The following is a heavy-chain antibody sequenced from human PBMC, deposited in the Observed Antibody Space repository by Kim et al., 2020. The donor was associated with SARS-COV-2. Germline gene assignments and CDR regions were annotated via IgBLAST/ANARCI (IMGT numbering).Heavy chain of an antibody. J-gene: IGHJ6*02. V-gene: IGHV3-30*04. Sequence: GGSLRLSCAASGFTFSSYAMHWVRQAPGKGLEWVAVISYDGSNKYYADSVKGRFTISRDNSKNTLYLQMNSLRAEDTAVYYCARGRVDNAYGGNHYYYGMDVWGQGTTVTVSS. CDR2: ISYDGSNK. CDR3: ARGRVDNAYGGNHYYYGMDV. CDR1: GFTFSSYA. D-gene: IGHD4-17*01.